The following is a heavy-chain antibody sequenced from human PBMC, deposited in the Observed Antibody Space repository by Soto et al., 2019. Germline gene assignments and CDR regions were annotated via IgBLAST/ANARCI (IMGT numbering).Heavy chain of an antibody. CDR2: ISYDGSNK. Sequence: QVQLVESGGGVVQPGRSLRLSCAASGFTFSSYAMHWVRQAPGKGLEWVAVISYDGSNKYYADSVKGRFTISRDNSKNTLYLPMNSLRAEDTAVYYCARPEGFYSSSFYYGMDVWGQGTTVTVSS. V-gene: IGHV3-30-3*01. CDR1: GFTFSSYA. CDR3: ARPEGFYSSSFYYGMDV. J-gene: IGHJ6*02. D-gene: IGHD6-6*01.